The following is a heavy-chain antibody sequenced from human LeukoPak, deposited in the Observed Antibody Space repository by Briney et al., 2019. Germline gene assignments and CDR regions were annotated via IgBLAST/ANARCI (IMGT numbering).Heavy chain of an antibody. D-gene: IGHD5-24*01. V-gene: IGHV4-39*07. Sequence: PSETLSLTCTVSGGSISSSSYYWGWIRQPPGKGLEWIGSIYYSGSTYYNPSLKSRVTISVDTSKNQFSLKLSSVTAADTAVYYCAREMATITDWFDPWGQGTLVTVSS. CDR3: AREMATITDWFDP. CDR2: IYYSGST. CDR1: GGSISSSSYY. J-gene: IGHJ5*02.